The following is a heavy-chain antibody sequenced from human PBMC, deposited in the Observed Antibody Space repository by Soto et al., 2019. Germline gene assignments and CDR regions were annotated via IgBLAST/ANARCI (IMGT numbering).Heavy chain of an antibody. Sequence: PSETLSLTCSVSGGSLSRYYWTWIRQPAGKGLEWIGRIYTSGSTNYNPSLKGRVTMSVDTSKNQFSLKLSSVTAADTAVYYCAAYSSSLGTFDIWGQGTKVTVSS. J-gene: IGHJ3*02. V-gene: IGHV4-4*07. D-gene: IGHD6-13*01. CDR2: IYTSGST. CDR3: AAYSSSLGTFDI. CDR1: GGSLSRYY.